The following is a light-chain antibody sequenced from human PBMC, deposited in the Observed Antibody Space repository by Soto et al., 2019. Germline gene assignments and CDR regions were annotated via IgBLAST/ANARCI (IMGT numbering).Light chain of an antibody. CDR3: QQRHMWPIT. CDR1: QSVGRS. J-gene: IGKJ5*01. V-gene: IGKV3-11*01. CDR2: GTY. Sequence: EIVLTHSPATLALSPCERATLSCWASQSVGRSLAWYQQKPGQAPRLLIYGTYNRATGIPPRFSGSGSGTDFTLTISSLEPEDSAVYYCQQRHMWPITFGQGTRLEIK.